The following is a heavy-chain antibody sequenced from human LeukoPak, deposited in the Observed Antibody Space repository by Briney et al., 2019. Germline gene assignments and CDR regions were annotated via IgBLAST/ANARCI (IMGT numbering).Heavy chain of an antibody. D-gene: IGHD2-2*01. J-gene: IGHJ4*02. V-gene: IGHV3-48*01. Sequence: GGSLRLSCAASGFTFSSYSMNWVRQAPGKGLEWISYIISTGSTTYYANSVKGRFTISRDNANNSLSLQMSSLRAEDTAVYYCATGFWGYCSRNSCPLDNWGQGTLVTVAS. CDR1: GFTFSSYS. CDR2: IISTGSTT. CDR3: ATGFWGYCSRNSCPLDN.